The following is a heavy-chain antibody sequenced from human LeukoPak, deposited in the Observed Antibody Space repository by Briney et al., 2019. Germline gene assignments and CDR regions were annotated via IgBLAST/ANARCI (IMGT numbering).Heavy chain of an antibody. CDR3: ASCNDGYNYLVY. Sequence: GGSLRLSCAASGFTFSTYTMNWVRQAPGKGLEWVSVFYSGGSTYYADSVNGRFTISRDNSKNTLYLQMNSLRAEDTAVYYCASCNDGYNYLVYWGQGTLVTVSS. V-gene: IGHV3-53*01. D-gene: IGHD5-24*01. J-gene: IGHJ4*02. CDR1: GFTFSTYT. CDR2: FYSGGST.